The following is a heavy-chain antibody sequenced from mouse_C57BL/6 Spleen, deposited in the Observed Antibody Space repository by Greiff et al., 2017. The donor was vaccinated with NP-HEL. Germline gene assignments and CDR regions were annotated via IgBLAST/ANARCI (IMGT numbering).Heavy chain of an antibody. CDR3: TYYKVGFDV. CDR2: IRLKSDNYAT. J-gene: IGHJ1*03. Sequence: EVMLVESGGGLVQPGGSMKLSCVASGFTFSNYWMNWVRQSPEKGLEWVAQIRLKSDNYATHYAESVKGRFTISRDDSKSSVYLQMNNLRAEDTRIYYCTYYKVGFDVWGTGTTVTVSS. CDR1: GFTFSNYW. D-gene: IGHD2-12*01. V-gene: IGHV6-3*01.